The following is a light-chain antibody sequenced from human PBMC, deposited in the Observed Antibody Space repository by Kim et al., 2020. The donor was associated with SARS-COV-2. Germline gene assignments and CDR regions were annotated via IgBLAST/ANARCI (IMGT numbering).Light chain of an antibody. J-gene: IGKJ4*01. CDR2: DAF. Sequence: SVNNYLAWYQQKPGQAPRLLIYDAFNRATGIPARFSGSGSGRDFNLIISSLEPEDSAIYYCQQRSNWLTFGGGTKLEIK. CDR3: QQRSNWLT. CDR1: SVNNY. V-gene: IGKV3-11*02.